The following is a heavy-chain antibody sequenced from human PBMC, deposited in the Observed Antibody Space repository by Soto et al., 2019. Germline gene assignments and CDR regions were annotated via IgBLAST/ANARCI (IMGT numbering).Heavy chain of an antibody. CDR3: ARANYYDSSGYYPPLDYYYYGMDV. CDR1: GGTFSSYA. Sequence: SVKVSCKASGGTFSSYAISWVRQAPGQGLEWMGGIIPIFGTANYAQKFQGRVTITADKSTSTAYMELSSLRSEDTAVYYCARANYYDSSGYYPPLDYYYYGMDVWGQGTTVTVSS. J-gene: IGHJ6*02. V-gene: IGHV1-69*06. CDR2: IIPIFGTA. D-gene: IGHD3-22*01.